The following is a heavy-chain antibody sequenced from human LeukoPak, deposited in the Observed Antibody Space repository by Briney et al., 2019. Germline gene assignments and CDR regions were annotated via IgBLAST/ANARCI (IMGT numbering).Heavy chain of an antibody. CDR3: AKDIVVVPAAMFPAFDI. J-gene: IGHJ3*02. D-gene: IGHD2-2*01. CDR2: ISGSGGST. CDR1: GFTFSSCA. V-gene: IGHV3-23*01. Sequence: PGGSLRLSCAASGFTFSSCAMSWVRQAPGKGLEWVSAISGSGGSTYYADSVKGRFTISRDNSKNTLYLQMNSLRAEDTAVYYCAKDIVVVPAAMFPAFDIWGQGTMVTVSS.